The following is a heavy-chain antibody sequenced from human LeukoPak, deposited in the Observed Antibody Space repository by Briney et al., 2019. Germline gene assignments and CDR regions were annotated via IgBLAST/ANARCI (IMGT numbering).Heavy chain of an antibody. CDR3: ARDGYQGTYYDDSSGYPDAFDI. Sequence: SETLSLTCTVSGGSISSYYWSWIRQPPGKGLEWIGYIYYSGSTNYTPSLKSRVTISVDTSKNQFSLKLSSVTAADTAVYYCARDGYQGTYYDDSSGYPDAFDIWGQGTMVTVSS. CDR2: IYYSGST. J-gene: IGHJ3*02. V-gene: IGHV4-59*01. CDR1: GGSISSYY. D-gene: IGHD3-22*01.